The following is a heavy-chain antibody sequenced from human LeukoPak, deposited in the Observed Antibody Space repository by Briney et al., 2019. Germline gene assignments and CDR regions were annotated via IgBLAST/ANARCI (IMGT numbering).Heavy chain of an antibody. Sequence: ASVKVSCKASGYTSTSYDINWVRQATGQGLEWMGWMNPNSGNTGYAQKFQGRVTMTRNTSISTAYMELSSLRSEDTAVYYCATLTYYYDSSGYYHPEFASYWGQGTLVTVSS. CDR1: GYTSTSYD. J-gene: IGHJ4*02. V-gene: IGHV1-8*01. CDR3: ATLTYYYDSSGYYHPEFASY. D-gene: IGHD3-22*01. CDR2: MNPNSGNT.